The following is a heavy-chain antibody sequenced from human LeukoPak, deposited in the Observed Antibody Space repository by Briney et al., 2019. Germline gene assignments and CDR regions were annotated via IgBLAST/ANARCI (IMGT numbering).Heavy chain of an antibody. CDR2: ITNDGSST. Sequence: GGSLRLSCAASGLTFSSHWMHWVRQAPGKGLVRVSRITNDGSSTTYADSVKGRFTISRDNAKNMLYLQVNSLRAEDTAVYYCARDRGYYDYVWGSYRFDYWGQGTLVTVSS. CDR3: ARDRGYYDYVWGSYRFDY. CDR1: GLTFSSHW. V-gene: IGHV3-74*01. D-gene: IGHD3-16*02. J-gene: IGHJ4*02.